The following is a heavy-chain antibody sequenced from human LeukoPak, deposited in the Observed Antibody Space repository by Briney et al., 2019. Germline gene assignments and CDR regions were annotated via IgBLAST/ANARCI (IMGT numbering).Heavy chain of an antibody. V-gene: IGHV4-61*01. Sequence: SETLSLTCTVSGGSVSSGSCYWSWIRQPPGKGLEGIGYIYYSASTNYTPSIKSRVTISVDTSKNQFSLKLSSVTAADTAGYYCARAGGMLTFGGVIVTRPQYYCDYWGQRTLVTVSS. D-gene: IGHD3-16*02. CDR1: GGSVSSGSCY. J-gene: IGHJ4*02. CDR3: ARAGGMLTFGGVIVTRPQYYCDY. CDR2: IYYSAST.